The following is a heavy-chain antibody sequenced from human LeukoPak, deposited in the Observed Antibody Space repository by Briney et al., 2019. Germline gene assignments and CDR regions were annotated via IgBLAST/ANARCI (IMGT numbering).Heavy chain of an antibody. J-gene: IGHJ3*02. CDR2: ITTTGDT. V-gene: IGHV3-13*04. CDR3: ARGIRSGVWAFDI. Sequence: GGSLRLSCAASGFTFSTYDMYWVRQTPGEGLEWVSGITTTGDTYYPASVKGRFTISRENAKNSLYLPMNSLRAGDTAVYYCARGIRSGVWAFDIWGQGTMVTVSS. D-gene: IGHD7-27*01. CDR1: GFTFSTYD.